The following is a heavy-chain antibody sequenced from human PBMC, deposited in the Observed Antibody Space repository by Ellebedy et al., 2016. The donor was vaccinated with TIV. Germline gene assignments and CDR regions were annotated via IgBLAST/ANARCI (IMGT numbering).Heavy chain of an antibody. J-gene: IGHJ4*02. D-gene: IGHD5-18*01. CDR3: PRSTDVDTALVTGKYYFDY. V-gene: IGHV4-31*03. CDR1: GGSISSGGYY. CDR2: IYYSGST. Sequence: MPSETLSLTCTVSGGSISSGGYYRSWIRQHPGKGLEWIGYIYYSGSTYYNPSLKSRVTISVDTSKNQFSLKLISVPAAETAVYYCPRSTDVDTALVTGKYYFDYWGQGTLVTVSS.